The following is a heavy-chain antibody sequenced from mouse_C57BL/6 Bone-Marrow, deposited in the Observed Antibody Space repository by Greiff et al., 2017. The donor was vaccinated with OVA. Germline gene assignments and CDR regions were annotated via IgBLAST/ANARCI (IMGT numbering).Heavy chain of an antibody. CDR2: IYPGDGDT. CDR3: ARGGTTVVDTDYFDY. CDR1: GYAFSSSW. Sequence: QVQLQQSGPELVKPGASVKISCKASGYAFSSSWMNWVKQRPGKGLEWIGRIYPGDGDTNYNGKFKGKATLTADKSSSTAYMQLSSLTSEDSAVYFCARGGTTVVDTDYFDYWGQGTTLTVSS. J-gene: IGHJ2*01. D-gene: IGHD1-1*01. V-gene: IGHV1-82*01.